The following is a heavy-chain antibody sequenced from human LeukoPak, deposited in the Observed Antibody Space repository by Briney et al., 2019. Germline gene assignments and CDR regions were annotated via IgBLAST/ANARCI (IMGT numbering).Heavy chain of an antibody. CDR3: TTGLSGT. J-gene: IGHJ5*02. CDR1: GFTFSKAW. V-gene: IGHV3-15*01. CDR2: IKTKPERGTT. D-gene: IGHD3-10*01. Sequence: GGSLRLSCAASGFTFSKAWMSWVRQAPGKGLECVGRIKTKPERGTTDYAAPVKGRFTISRDDSKNTLYLQMSSLKTEDTAVYYCTTGLSGTWGQGTLVTVSS.